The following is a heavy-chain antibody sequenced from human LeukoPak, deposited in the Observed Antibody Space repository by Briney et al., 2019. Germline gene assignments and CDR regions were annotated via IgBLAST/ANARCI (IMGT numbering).Heavy chain of an antibody. D-gene: IGHD6-19*01. CDR3: TSRSGWERGDY. Sequence: PGGSLRLSCAASGFTFSNAWMSWVRQAPGKGLEWVGRIKSKTDGGTTDYAAPVKGRFTTSRDDSKNTAYLQMNSLKTEDTAVYYCTSRSGWERGDYWGQGTLVTVSS. V-gene: IGHV3-15*01. CDR1: GFTFSNAW. CDR2: IKSKTDGGTT. J-gene: IGHJ4*02.